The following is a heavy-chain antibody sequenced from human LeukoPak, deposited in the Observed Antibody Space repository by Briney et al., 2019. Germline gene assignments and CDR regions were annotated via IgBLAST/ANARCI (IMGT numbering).Heavy chain of an antibody. CDR2: VKQDGSEK. D-gene: IGHD4-23*01. Sequence: GGSLTLSCAASGFTFSTYYMSWVRQAPGKGLEWVANVKQDGSEKYYVDSVKGRFTISRDNAKNSLYLQMDSLRADDTALYYCARGGVRPDYWGQGTLVTVSS. CDR1: GFTFSTYY. J-gene: IGHJ4*02. CDR3: ARGGVRPDY. V-gene: IGHV3-7*01.